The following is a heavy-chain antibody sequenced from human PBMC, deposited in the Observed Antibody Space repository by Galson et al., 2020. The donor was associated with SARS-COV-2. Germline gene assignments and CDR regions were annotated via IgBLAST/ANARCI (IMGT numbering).Heavy chain of an antibody. CDR3: ARLPVVPAARGIWYYYGMDV. Sequence: SETLSLTCTVSGGSISSYYWSWIRQPPGKGLEWIGYIYYSGSTYYNPSLKSRVTISVDTSKNQFSLKLSSVTAADTAVYYCARLPVVPAARGIWYYYGMDVWGQGTTVTVSS. CDR1: GGSISSYY. J-gene: IGHJ6*02. CDR2: IYYSGST. V-gene: IGHV4-59*04. D-gene: IGHD2-2*01.